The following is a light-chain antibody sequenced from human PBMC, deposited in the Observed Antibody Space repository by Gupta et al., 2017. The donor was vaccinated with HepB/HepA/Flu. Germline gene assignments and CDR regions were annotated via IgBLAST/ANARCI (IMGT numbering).Light chain of an antibody. CDR2: GAS. J-gene: IGKJ4*01. V-gene: IGKV3-15*01. CDR3: QQYNNWPPLT. Sequence: ELVMPQSPATLSVSPGERASLSCRASQSVSSNVARYQQKPGQAPRLLIYGASTRATGIPARFSGSGSGTEFTLTISSLQSEDFAVYYCQQYNNWPPLTFGGGTKVEIK. CDR1: QSVSSN.